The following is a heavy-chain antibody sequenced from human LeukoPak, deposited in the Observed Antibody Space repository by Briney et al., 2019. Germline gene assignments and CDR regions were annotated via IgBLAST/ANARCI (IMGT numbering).Heavy chain of an antibody. CDR3: AKSLFTSATGTGRAFHI. J-gene: IGHJ3*02. D-gene: IGHD1-1*01. V-gene: IGHV3-23*01. CDR2: ISASGDVT. CDR1: EFTFSKFP. Sequence: GGSLRLSCAASEFTFSKFPMGWVRQALGRGLEWVSAISASGDVTFHADSVRGRFTISRDNSKSTLFLQMNDLRVEDTAKFYCAKSLFTSATGTGRAFHIWGQGTMVSVSS.